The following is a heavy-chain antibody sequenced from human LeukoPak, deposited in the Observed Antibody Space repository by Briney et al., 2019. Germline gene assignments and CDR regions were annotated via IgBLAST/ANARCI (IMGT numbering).Heavy chain of an antibody. CDR1: GFTFSGYG. D-gene: IGHD3-10*01. CDR2: ISYDGSNK. J-gene: IGHJ6*02. V-gene: IGHV3-30*03. Sequence: GGSLRLSCAASGFTFSGYGMHWVRQAPGKGLEWVAVISYDGSNKYYADSVKGRFTISRDNSKNTLYLQMNSLRAEDTAVYYCAVWFGTYYYYGIDVWGQGTTVTVSS. CDR3: AVWFGTYYYYGIDV.